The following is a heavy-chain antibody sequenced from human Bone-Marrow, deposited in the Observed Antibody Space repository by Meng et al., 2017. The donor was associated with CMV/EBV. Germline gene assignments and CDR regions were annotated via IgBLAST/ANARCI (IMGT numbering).Heavy chain of an antibody. D-gene: IGHD3-3*01. V-gene: IGHV1-18*01. CDR2: ISAYNGNT. CDR3: ERVRDDFWSGWGEGDYGMDV. Sequence: ASVKVSCKASGYTFTSYGISRVRQAPGQGLEWMGWISAYNGNTNYAQKLKGRVTMTTDTSTSTAYMEMRSLRSEDKAVYYCERVRDDFWSGWGEGDYGMDVWGQGTTVTVSS. J-gene: IGHJ6*01. CDR1: GYTFTSYG.